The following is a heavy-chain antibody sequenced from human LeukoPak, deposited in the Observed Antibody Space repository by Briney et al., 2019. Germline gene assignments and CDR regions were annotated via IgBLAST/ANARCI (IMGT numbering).Heavy chain of an antibody. Sequence: ASVKVSCKASGYTFTSYYMHWVRQAPGQGFEWMGIINPSGGSTSYAQKFQGRVTITRDTSTSTVYMELSSLRSEDTAVYYCASGYSSGPWSESPFDYWGQGTLVTVSS. V-gene: IGHV1-46*01. D-gene: IGHD6-19*01. CDR1: GYTFTSYY. CDR3: ASGYSSGPWSESPFDY. J-gene: IGHJ4*02. CDR2: INPSGGST.